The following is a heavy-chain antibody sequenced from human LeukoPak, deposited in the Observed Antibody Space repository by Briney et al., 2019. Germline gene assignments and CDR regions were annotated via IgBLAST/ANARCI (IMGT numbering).Heavy chain of an antibody. CDR3: AKDSSAVTSGYFQH. V-gene: IGHV3-9*03. J-gene: IGHJ1*01. D-gene: IGHD4-17*01. CDR1: GFTFDDYA. CDR2: ISWNSGSI. Sequence: PRGSLRLSCAASGFTFDDYAMHWVRQAPGKGLEWVSGISWNSGSIGYADSVKGRFTIPRDNAKNSLYLQMNSLRAEDMALYYCAKDSSAVTSGYFQHWGQGTLVTVSS.